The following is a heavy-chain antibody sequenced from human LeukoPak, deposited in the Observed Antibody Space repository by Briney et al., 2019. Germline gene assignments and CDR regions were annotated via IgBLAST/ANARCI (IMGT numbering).Heavy chain of an antibody. CDR2: INWNGGST. Sequence: PGGSLRLSCAASGFTFDDYGMSRVRQAPGKGLEWVSGINWNGGSTGYADSVKGRFTISRDNAKNSLYLQINSLRAEDTALYHCARDGLVAAAGIYWYFDLWGRGTLVTVSS. D-gene: IGHD6-13*01. J-gene: IGHJ2*01. V-gene: IGHV3-20*01. CDR1: GFTFDDYG. CDR3: ARDGLVAAAGIYWYFDL.